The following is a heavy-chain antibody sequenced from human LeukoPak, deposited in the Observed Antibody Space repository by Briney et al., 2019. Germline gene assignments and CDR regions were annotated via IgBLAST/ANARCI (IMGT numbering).Heavy chain of an antibody. Sequence: GGSLRLSCAASGFTVSTNYMSWVRQAPGKGLEWVSSISSSSSYIYYADSVKGRFTISRDNAKNSLYLQMNSLRAEDTAVYYCARVADYVWGSYPIDYWGQGTLVTVSS. V-gene: IGHV3-21*01. CDR3: ARVADYVWGSYPIDY. CDR1: GFTVSTNY. CDR2: ISSSSSYI. J-gene: IGHJ4*02. D-gene: IGHD3-16*02.